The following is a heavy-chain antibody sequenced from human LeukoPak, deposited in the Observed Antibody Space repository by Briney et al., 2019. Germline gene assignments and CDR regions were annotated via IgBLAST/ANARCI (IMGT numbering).Heavy chain of an antibody. D-gene: IGHD1-26*01. Sequence: SETLSLTCTVSXGXXXXXXXXXIXXXXXKXXXXIXYIYYSGSTNYNPSLKSRVTISVDTSKNQFSLKLSSVTAADTAVYYCARTRYRPAPNYFDYWGQGTLVTVSS. CDR1: XGXXXXXX. CDR3: ARTRYRPAPNYFDY. V-gene: IGHV4-59*01. CDR2: IYYSGST. J-gene: IGHJ4*02.